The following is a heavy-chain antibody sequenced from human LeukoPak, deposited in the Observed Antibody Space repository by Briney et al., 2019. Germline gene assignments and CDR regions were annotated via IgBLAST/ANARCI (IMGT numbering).Heavy chain of an antibody. D-gene: IGHD3-22*01. J-gene: IGHJ3*02. CDR1: GDSISSGDYY. CDR2: ISSSGST. V-gene: IGHV4-61*02. CDR3: ARGPYSYDSSGAFDI. Sequence: SETLSLTCTVSGDSISSGDYYWSWIRQPAGKGLEWIGRISSSGSTNYNPSLKSRVTISVDTSKNQLYLKLSSVTAADTAVYFCARGPYSYDSSGAFDIWGQGTMVTVSS.